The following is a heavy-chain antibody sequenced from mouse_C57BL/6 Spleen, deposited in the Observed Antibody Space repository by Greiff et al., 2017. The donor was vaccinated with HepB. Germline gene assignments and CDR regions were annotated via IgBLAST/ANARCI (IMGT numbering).Heavy chain of an antibody. CDR3: ARNDGLRRMYYFDD. CDR2: FYPGSGSI. CDR1: GYTFTEYT. V-gene: IGHV1-62-2*01. D-gene: IGHD2-2*01. J-gene: IGHJ2*01. Sequence: QVQLKESGAELVKPGASVKLSCKASGYTFTEYTIHWVKQRPGQGLEWIGWFYPGSGSIKYNEKFKDKATLTADKSSSTVYMELSRLTSEDSAVYYCARNDGLRRMYYFDDWGQGTTLTVSS.